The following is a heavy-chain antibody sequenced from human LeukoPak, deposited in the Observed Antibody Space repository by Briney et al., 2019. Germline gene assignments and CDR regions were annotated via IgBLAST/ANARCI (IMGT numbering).Heavy chain of an antibody. V-gene: IGHV3-23*01. CDR3: AKDPGVVPAHYFDY. CDR1: GFTFSSYA. CDR2: ISGSGGST. J-gene: IGHJ4*02. D-gene: IGHD2-2*01. Sequence: GGSLRLSCAASGFTFSSYAMSWVRQAPGKGLEWVSAISGSGGSTYYADSVKGRFTISRDNSKNTLYLHMNSLGAEDTAVYYCAKDPGVVPAHYFDYWGQGTLVTVSS.